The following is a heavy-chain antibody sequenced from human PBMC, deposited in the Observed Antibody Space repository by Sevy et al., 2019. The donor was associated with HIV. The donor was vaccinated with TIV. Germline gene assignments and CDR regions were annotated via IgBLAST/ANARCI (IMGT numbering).Heavy chain of an antibody. CDR1: GFTFDDYA. D-gene: IGHD6-19*01. J-gene: IGHJ4*02. CDR2: ISWDGGST. Sequence: GGSRRLSCAASGFTFDDYAMHWVRQAPGKGLEWVSLISWDGGSTYYADSVKGRFTISRDNSKNSLYLQMNSLRAEDTALYYCAKTAGGGSGWYYFDYWGQGTLVTVSS. CDR3: AKTAGGGSGWYYFDY. V-gene: IGHV3-43D*03.